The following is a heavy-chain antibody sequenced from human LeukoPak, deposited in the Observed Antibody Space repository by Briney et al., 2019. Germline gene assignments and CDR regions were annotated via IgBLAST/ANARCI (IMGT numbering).Heavy chain of an antibody. D-gene: IGHD3-9*01. V-gene: IGHV4-34*01. CDR1: GGSFSGYY. J-gene: IGHJ6*03. Sequence: PSETLSLTCAVYGGSFSGYYWSWIRQPPGKGLGWIGEINHSGSTNYNPSLKSRVTISVDTSKNQFSLKLSSVTAADTAVYYCARWGPILTEGHYYYYMDVWGKGTTVTVSS. CDR2: INHSGST. CDR3: ARWGPILTEGHYYYYMDV.